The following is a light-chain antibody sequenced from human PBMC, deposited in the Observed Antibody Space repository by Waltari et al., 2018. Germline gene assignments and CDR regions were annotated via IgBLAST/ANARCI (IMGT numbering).Light chain of an antibody. CDR3: FSYAGSNSFA. V-gene: IGLV2-23*02. CDR1: SNHIGGYNF. CDR2: DLS. Sequence: QSALTQPASVSGSPGPSITASCIGPSNHIGGYNFVSWFQQHPGRPPKLMIYDLSERPLGVSNRFSGSKSGNTASLTISGLQAEDEADYYCFSYAGSNSFAFGGGTRVTVL. J-gene: IGLJ2*01.